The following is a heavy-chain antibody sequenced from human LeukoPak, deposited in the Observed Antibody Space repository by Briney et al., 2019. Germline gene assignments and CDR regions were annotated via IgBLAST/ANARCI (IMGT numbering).Heavy chain of an antibody. CDR2: VTSSGTI. J-gene: IGHJ3*02. CDR3: ARSSPFDS. V-gene: IGHV3-48*02. CDR1: GFTFSSYT. Sequence: PGGSLRLSCAASGFTFSSYTINWVRQAPGKGLEWVSSVTSSGTIYYADSVKGRFTISRDNAKNSLYLQMISLRDEDTAVYYCARSSPFDSWGQGTMVTVSS.